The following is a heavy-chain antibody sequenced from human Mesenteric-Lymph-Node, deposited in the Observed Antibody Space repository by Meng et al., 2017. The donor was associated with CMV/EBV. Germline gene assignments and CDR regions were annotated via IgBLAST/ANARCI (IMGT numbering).Heavy chain of an antibody. CDR3: ARVKGRTGYFDS. CDR2: IYYSGST. J-gene: IGHJ4*01. D-gene: IGHD3-10*01. V-gene: IGHV4-61*01. CDR1: GDSVSSGSSY. Sequence: TVSGDSVSSGSSYWSWVRQPPGKGLEWIGHIYYSGSTDNNPSLTSRVTILVDTSKNQFSLNLNSVTAADTAVYYCARVKGRTGYFDSWGRGTLVTVSS.